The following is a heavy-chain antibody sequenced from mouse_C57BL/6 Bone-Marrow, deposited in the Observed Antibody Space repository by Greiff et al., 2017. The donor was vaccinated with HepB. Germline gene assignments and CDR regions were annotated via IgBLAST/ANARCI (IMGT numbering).Heavy chain of an antibody. Sequence: VQLQQSGPELVKPGASVKISCKASGYTFTDYYMNWVKQSHGKSLEWIGDINPNNGGTSYNQKFKGKATLTVDKSSSTAYMELRSLTSEDSAVYYCARYAVTTDYWGQGTTLTVSS. J-gene: IGHJ2*01. CDR1: GYTFTDYY. D-gene: IGHD2-2*01. V-gene: IGHV1-26*01. CDR3: ARYAVTTDY. CDR2: INPNNGGT.